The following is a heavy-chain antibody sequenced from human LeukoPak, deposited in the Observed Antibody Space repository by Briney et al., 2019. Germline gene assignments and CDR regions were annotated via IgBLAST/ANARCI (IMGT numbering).Heavy chain of an antibody. Sequence: ASVKVSCKASGGTFSSYAISWVRQAPGQGLEWMGRIIPILGIANYAQKFQGRVTITADKSTSTAYMELSSLRSEDTAVYYCARSDIVVVPAAMKHYYYYGMDVGGQGTTVTVSS. V-gene: IGHV1-69*04. CDR2: IIPILGIA. CDR1: GGTFSSYA. J-gene: IGHJ6*02. D-gene: IGHD2-2*01. CDR3: ARSDIVVVPAAMKHYYYYGMDV.